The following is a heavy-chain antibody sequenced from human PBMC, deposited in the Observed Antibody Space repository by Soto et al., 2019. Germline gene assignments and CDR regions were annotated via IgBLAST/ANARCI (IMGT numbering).Heavy chain of an antibody. Sequence: SETLSLTCTVSGGAIKNTVYYWGWIRQPPGKGLEWIGSSNYGGPTYYSPSLQSRVIISLDTAKNHFSLNLRSVTAAATAVYYCATHGAYSASVYYHYGMDGWGQVTTGTVS. D-gene: IGHD3-10*01. J-gene: IGHJ6*01. CDR3: ATHGAYSASVYYHYGMDG. CDR1: GGAIKNTVYY. CDR2: SNYGGPT. V-gene: IGHV4-39*01.